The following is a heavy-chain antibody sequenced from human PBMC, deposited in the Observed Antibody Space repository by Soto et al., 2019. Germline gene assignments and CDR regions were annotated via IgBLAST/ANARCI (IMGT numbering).Heavy chain of an antibody. CDR1: GGTLSSYA. D-gene: IGHD2-2*01. J-gene: IGHJ6*02. Sequence: QVQLVQSGAEVKKPGSSVKVSCKASGGTLSSYAISWVRQAPGQGLEWMGGIIPISDTTNYAQKFQGRVTITAAESTSTAYMELSSLRSEDTAVYYCARSQGSSTSLEIYYYYYYGMDVWGQGTTVTVSS. CDR2: IIPISDTT. CDR3: ARSQGSSTSLEIYYYYYYGMDV. V-gene: IGHV1-69*01.